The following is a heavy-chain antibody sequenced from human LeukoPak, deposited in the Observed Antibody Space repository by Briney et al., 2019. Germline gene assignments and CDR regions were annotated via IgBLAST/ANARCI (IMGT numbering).Heavy chain of an antibody. CDR3: ARVKHDYSNWGDYYYYYMDV. V-gene: IGHV1-8*01. D-gene: IGHD4-11*01. CDR1: GYTFTSYD. J-gene: IGHJ6*03. Sequence: ASVKVSCKASGYTFTSYDINWVRQATGQGLEWMGWMNPNSGNTGYAQKFQGRVTMTRNTSISTAYMELSSLRSDDTAVYYCARVKHDYSNWGDYYYYYMDVWGKGTTVTVSS. CDR2: MNPNSGNT.